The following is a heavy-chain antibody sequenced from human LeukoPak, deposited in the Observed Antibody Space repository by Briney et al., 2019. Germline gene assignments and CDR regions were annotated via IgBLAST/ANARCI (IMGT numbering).Heavy chain of an antibody. CDR3: STGLNRTVGATTPSDN. V-gene: IGHV1-18*01. D-gene: IGHD1-26*01. CDR2: IIAPNGDT. Sequence: ASVKVSCKASGYTFTSYGISWLLQAPAQGPEGLGWIIAPNGDTTYEQKFQGRVSMTTDTSTSTGSMKLRSLTSDDAAVKYCSTGLNRTVGATTPSDNWGQRTLVTVSS. CDR1: GYTFTSYG. J-gene: IGHJ4*02.